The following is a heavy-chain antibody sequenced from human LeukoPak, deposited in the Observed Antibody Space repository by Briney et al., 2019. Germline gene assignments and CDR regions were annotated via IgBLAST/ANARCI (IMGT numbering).Heavy chain of an antibody. CDR2: IYYSGST. CDR1: GGSISSSSYY. V-gene: IGHV4-39*07. J-gene: IGHJ4*02. Sequence: SETLSLTCTVSGGSISSSSYYWGWIRQPPGKGLEWIGSIYYSGSTYYNPSLKSRVTISVDKSKNQFSLKLSSVTAADTAVYYCAREGRVRDGYNWGAFDYWGQGTLVTVSS. D-gene: IGHD5-24*01. CDR3: AREGRVRDGYNWGAFDY.